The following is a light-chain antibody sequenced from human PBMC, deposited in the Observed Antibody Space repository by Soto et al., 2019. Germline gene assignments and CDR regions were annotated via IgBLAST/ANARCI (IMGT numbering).Light chain of an antibody. Sequence: EIVLTQSPGTLSLSPGERATLSCRASQSVSSSYLAWYQQKPGQAPRLLIYDASTRPTGIPDSVSGSGAGTDLASPIRRLEPEDLAVYYCQRSGNSPYTFGQGTKVEI. V-gene: IGKV3-20*01. CDR2: DAS. J-gene: IGKJ1*01. CDR3: QRSGNSPYT. CDR1: QSVSSSY.